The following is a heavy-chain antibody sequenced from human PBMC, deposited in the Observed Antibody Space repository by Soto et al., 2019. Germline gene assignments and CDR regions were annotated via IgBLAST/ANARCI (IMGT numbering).Heavy chain of an antibody. D-gene: IGHD6-13*01. CDR2: ITPFNGNT. CDR1: GYTFTYRY. V-gene: IGHV1-45*02. CDR3: ARSRAGAVGGMDV. Sequence: QMQLVQSGAEVKKTGSSVKVSCKASGYTFTYRYLHWVRQAPGQALESMGWITPFNGNTNYAQKFQDRVTITRDRSMSTAYMELSSLRSEDTAMYYCARSRAGAVGGMDVWGQGTTVTVSS. J-gene: IGHJ6*02.